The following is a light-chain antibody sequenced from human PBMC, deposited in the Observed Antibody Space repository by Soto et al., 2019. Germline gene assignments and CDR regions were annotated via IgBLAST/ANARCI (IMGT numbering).Light chain of an antibody. CDR2: KTS. V-gene: IGKV1-5*03. Sequence: DIQMTQSPSTLSASVGDTVTITCRASRSINNWLAWYQQKPGKAPNLLIYKTSSLQSGVPSRFSGRGYATEYTLTSSSLQPDDFGTYYCQQYNTWYTFGQGTRLELK. CDR3: QQYNTWYT. CDR1: RSINNW. J-gene: IGKJ2*01.